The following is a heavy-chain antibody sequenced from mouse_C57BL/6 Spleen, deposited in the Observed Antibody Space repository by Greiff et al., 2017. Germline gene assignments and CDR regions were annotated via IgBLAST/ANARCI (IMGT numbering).Heavy chain of an antibody. Sequence: VKLVESGAELARPGASVKLSCKASGYTFTGYGISWVKQRTGQGLEWIGEIYPRSGNTYYNEKFKGKATLTADKSSSTAYMELRSLTSADSAVYFCARADYYGSSPYFDYWGQGTTLTVSS. V-gene: IGHV1-81*01. J-gene: IGHJ2*01. D-gene: IGHD1-1*01. CDR1: GYTFTGYG. CDR3: ARADYYGSSPYFDY. CDR2: IYPRSGNT.